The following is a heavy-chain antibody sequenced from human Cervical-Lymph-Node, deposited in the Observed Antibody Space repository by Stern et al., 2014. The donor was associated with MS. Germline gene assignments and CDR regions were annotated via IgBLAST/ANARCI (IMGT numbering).Heavy chain of an antibody. D-gene: IGHD2/OR15-2a*01. J-gene: IGHJ4*01. CDR3: ARDKGMFFL. CDR1: GGSITNYY. Sequence: QLQLQESGPGLVKPSEPLYLPWTVSGGSITNYYWTWIPQPPGKGVECIGYIYYSGSANFNPSRKSRVTIPVDTSKSQFPLKLSSVTAADAAVYYCARDKGMFFLWGQGTLVTVSS. CDR2: IYYSGSA. V-gene: IGHV4-59*01.